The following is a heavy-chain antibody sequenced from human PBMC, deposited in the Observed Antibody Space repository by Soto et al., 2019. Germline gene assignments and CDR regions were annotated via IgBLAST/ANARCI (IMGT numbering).Heavy chain of an antibody. CDR1: GFTFSSYA. CDR2: IRDSGGST. Sequence: GGSLRLSCAASGFTFSSYAMSWVRQAPGKGLEWASGIRDSGGSTYYADSVKGRFTISRDNAKNTLYLQMNTLRAEDTAVYYCARVLKSSGWDNDVFDIWGQGTMVTVSS. V-gene: IGHV3-23*01. J-gene: IGHJ3*02. D-gene: IGHD6-19*01. CDR3: ARVLKSSGWDNDVFDI.